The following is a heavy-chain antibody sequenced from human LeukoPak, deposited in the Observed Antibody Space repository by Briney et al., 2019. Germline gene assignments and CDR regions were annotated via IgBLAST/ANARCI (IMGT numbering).Heavy chain of an antibody. Sequence: ASVKVSCEASGYTFTSYGISWVRQAPGQGLEWMGWISAYNGNTNYAQKLQGRVTMTTDTSTSTAYMELRSLRSDDTAVYYCARVALRYFVGPGWFDPWGQRTLVTVSS. V-gene: IGHV1-18*01. CDR2: ISAYNGNT. J-gene: IGHJ5*02. CDR1: GYTFTSYG. CDR3: ARVALRYFVGPGWFDP. D-gene: IGHD3-9*01.